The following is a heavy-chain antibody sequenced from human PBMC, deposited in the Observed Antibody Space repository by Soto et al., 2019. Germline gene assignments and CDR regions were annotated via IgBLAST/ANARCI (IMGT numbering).Heavy chain of an antibody. Sequence: EVQLVESGGGLVQPGGSLRLSCAATGFTFSTYWMHWVRQGPGKGLVWVSRISTDGSSTTYADSVKGRFTISRDNAKNTLYLQMNRLRAEDTAVYYCARATGSNDPFDYWGQGSLVTVSS. J-gene: IGHJ4*02. CDR3: ARATGSNDPFDY. CDR2: ISTDGSST. D-gene: IGHD2-2*01. V-gene: IGHV3-74*01. CDR1: GFTFSTYW.